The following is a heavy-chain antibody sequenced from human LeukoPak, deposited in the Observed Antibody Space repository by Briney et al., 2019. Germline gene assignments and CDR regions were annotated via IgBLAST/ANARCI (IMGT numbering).Heavy chain of an antibody. D-gene: IGHD3-22*01. CDR3: ARDPSYYYDSSGSH. Sequence: GGSLRLSCAASGFTFSSYSMNWVRQAPGKGLEWVSSISSSSSYIYYADSVKGRFTISRDNAKISLYLQMNSLRAEDTAVYYCARDPSYYYDSSGSHWGQGTLVTVSS. CDR2: ISSSSSYI. CDR1: GFTFSSYS. V-gene: IGHV3-21*01. J-gene: IGHJ4*02.